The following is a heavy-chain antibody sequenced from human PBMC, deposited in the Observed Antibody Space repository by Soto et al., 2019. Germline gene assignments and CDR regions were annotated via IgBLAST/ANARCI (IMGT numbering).Heavy chain of an antibody. D-gene: IGHD4-17*01. J-gene: IGHJ4*02. CDR3: ATHPPYGPLDH. Sequence: SETLSLTCTVSCGSISSISNHWGWIRQPPGKGLEGIGNIYYSENTYYNPPLKSRVTISVDTSKNQFSLRLTSVTAVYTAVYYCATHPPYGPLDHWGQGTLVTVSS. CDR2: IYYSENT. CDR1: CGSISSISNH. V-gene: IGHV4-39*01.